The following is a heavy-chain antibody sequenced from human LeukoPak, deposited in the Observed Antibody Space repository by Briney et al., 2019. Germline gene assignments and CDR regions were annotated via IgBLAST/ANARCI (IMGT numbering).Heavy chain of an antibody. CDR1: GGSITSGDYY. D-gene: IGHD3-22*01. J-gene: IGHJ4*02. CDR3: ARDDTYYYDSSSYPTRY. Sequence: SQTLSLTCTVSGGSITSGDYYWSWIRQPPGKGLEWIGNIYYSGSTYYNPSLKSLVTISVDTSKNQFSLKLSSVTAADTAVYYCARDDTYYYDSSSYPTRYWGQGTLVTVSS. CDR2: IYYSGST. V-gene: IGHV4-30-4*08.